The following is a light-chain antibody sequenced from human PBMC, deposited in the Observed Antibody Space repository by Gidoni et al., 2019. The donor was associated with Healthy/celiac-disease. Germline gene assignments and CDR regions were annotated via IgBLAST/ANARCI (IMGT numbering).Light chain of an antibody. CDR3: QQSHRTPWT. J-gene: IGKJ1*01. CDR2: ASS. V-gene: IGKV1-39*01. Sequence: DIQMTQSPSSLSASVGDRVTITCRASQSISGYLNWYQQKPGQAPKLLIYASSILESGVPSRFSGSGSGADFTLTISSLQPEDFATYYCQQSHRTPWTFGQGTKVEMK. CDR1: QSISGY.